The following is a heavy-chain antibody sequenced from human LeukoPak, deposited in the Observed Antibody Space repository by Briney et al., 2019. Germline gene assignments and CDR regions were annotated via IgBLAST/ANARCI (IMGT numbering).Heavy chain of an antibody. D-gene: IGHD3-22*01. CDR1: GFTFSTYT. V-gene: IGHV3-23*01. CDR3: AKAGETIRVGYYYDSSGYYYVDY. CDR2: ISGSGGST. Sequence: PGGSLRLSCVASGFTFSTYTMHWVRQAPGKGLEWVSAISGSGGSTYYADSVEGRFTISRDNPKNTLYLQMNSLRAEDTAVYYCAKAGETIRVGYYYDSSGYYYVDYWGQGTLVTVSS. J-gene: IGHJ4*02.